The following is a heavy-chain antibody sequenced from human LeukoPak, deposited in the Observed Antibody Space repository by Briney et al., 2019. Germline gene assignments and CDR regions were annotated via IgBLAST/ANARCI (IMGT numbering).Heavy chain of an antibody. CDR1: GFTLSNYW. Sequence: GGSLRLSCAASGFTLSNYWMSWVRQAPGKGLEWVANIKEDGSEKYYVDSVKGRFTISRDNAKNSLYLQMSSLRAEDTAVYYCAREGNSGWYYDYWGQGTLVTVSS. CDR3: AREGNSGWYYDY. CDR2: IKEDGSEK. V-gene: IGHV3-7*01. J-gene: IGHJ4*02. D-gene: IGHD6-19*01.